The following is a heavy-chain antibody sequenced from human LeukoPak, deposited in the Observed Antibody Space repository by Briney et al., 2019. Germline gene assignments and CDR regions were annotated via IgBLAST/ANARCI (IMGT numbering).Heavy chain of an antibody. D-gene: IGHD1-1*01. CDR3: ARVGGTTTWWFDP. CDR1: GGSISSSTYY. Sequence: SETLSLTCTVSGGSISSSTYYWGWIRQPPGKGLEWIGNIYYSGSTYYNPSLKSRVTISVDTSRNQFSLKLSSVTAADTAVYYCARVGGTTTWWFDPWGQGTLVTVSS. J-gene: IGHJ5*02. CDR2: IYYSGST. V-gene: IGHV4-39*07.